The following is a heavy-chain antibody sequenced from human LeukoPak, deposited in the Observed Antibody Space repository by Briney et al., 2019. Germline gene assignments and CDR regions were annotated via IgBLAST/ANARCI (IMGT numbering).Heavy chain of an antibody. CDR3: AKDDDWGRYKD. CDR1: GFTFNNYA. V-gene: IGHV3-23*01. J-gene: IGHJ1*01. CDR2: ITGSGAYT. D-gene: IGHD3-16*01. Sequence: PGGSLRLSCTASGFTFNNYAMTWVRQAPGKGLEWVSAITGSGAYTNYADSVKGRFTISRDNSKNTIYLQMNSLRAEDTAVYYCAKDDDWGRYKDWGQGTLVTVSS.